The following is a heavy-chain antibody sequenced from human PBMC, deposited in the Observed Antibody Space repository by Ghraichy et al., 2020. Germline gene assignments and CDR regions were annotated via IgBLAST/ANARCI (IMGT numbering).Heavy chain of an antibody. CDR2: IKTKTDGGTT. J-gene: IGHJ4*02. Sequence: GGSLRLSCAASGFTFSYAWMSWVRQAPGKGLEWVGRIKTKTDGGTTDYAAPVTGRFTIARDDSKTTLYLQMNNLETEDAAVYYCTAHSGILNYFDYWGQGTLVTVSS. V-gene: IGHV3-15*01. CDR1: GFTFSYAW. D-gene: IGHD1-26*01. CDR3: TAHSGILNYFDY.